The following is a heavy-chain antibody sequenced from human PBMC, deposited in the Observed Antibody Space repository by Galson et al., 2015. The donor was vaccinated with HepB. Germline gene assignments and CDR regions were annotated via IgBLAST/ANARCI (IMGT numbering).Heavy chain of an antibody. CDR3: ARVLSTSWASGFDY. Sequence: SLRLSCAGSEFIFSDFTMNWVRQAPGKGLEWVSSMSSSGYYTDYADSVKGRFTISRDNAKNSLFLQMNSLRADDTAVYYCARVLSTSWASGFDYWGQGTLVTVP. CDR2: MSSSGYYT. V-gene: IGHV3-21*01. D-gene: IGHD2-2*01. J-gene: IGHJ4*02. CDR1: EFIFSDFT.